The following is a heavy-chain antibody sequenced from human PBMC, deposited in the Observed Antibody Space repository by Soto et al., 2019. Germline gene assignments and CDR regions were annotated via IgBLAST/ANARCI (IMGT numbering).Heavy chain of an antibody. V-gene: IGHV4-59*01. Sequence: TSETLSLTCTVSGGSISSYYWSWIRQPPGKGLEWIGYIYYSGSTNYNPSLKSRVTISVDTSKNQFSLKLSSVTAADTAVYYCARESPYYYDSSGYYHNWFDPWGQGTLVTVSS. CDR3: ARESPYYYDSSGYYHNWFDP. D-gene: IGHD3-22*01. CDR1: GGSISSYY. J-gene: IGHJ5*02. CDR2: IYYSGST.